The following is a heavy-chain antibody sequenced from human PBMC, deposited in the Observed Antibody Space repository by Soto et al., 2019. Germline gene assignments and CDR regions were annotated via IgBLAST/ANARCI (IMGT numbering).Heavy chain of an antibody. D-gene: IGHD7-27*01. CDR3: ARANWYSEY. CDR2: INCGDANT. J-gene: IGHJ4*02. Sequence: ASVKVSCKASGYRFSDYAMQWVRQAPGQRPEWMGWINCGDANTKYSQKFQGRVTMSVDTSKNQFSLNLTSLTAADTAIYYCARANWYSEYWGQGTLVTVSS. V-gene: IGHV1-3*01. CDR1: GYRFSDYA.